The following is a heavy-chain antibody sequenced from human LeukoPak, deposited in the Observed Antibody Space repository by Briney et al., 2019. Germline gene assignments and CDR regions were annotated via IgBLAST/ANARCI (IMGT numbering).Heavy chain of an antibody. D-gene: IGHD3-22*01. Sequence: GGSLGLSCAASGFTVSSNYMSWVRQAPGKGLEWVSVIYGAGSTYYADSVKGRFTISRDNSKNTLYLQMNSLRAEDTAVYYCASPRSGYYYYFDYWGQGTLVTVSS. CDR3: ASPRSGYYYYFDY. V-gene: IGHV3-66*01. J-gene: IGHJ4*02. CDR2: IYGAGST. CDR1: GFTVSSNY.